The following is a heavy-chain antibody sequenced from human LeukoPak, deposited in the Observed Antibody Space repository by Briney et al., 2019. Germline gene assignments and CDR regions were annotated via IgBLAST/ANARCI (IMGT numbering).Heavy chain of an antibody. CDR3: ARQDSYCSSTSCYAGGWFDP. CDR2: IYYSGST. D-gene: IGHD2-2*01. V-gene: IGHV4-59*08. CDR1: GGSISSYY. Sequence: SETLSLTCTVSGGSISSYYWSWIRQPPGEGLEWIGYIYYSGSTNYNPSLKSRVTISVDTSKNQFSLKLSSVTAADTAVYYCARQDSYCSSTSCYAGGWFDPWGQGTLVTVSS. J-gene: IGHJ5*02.